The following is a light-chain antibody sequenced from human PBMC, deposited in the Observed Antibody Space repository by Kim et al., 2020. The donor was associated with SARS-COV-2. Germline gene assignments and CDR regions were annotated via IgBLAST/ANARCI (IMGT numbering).Light chain of an antibody. CDR2: GAS. CDR3: QQYGTSPTS. V-gene: IGKV3-20*01. J-gene: IGKJ2*01. CDR1: QSVNSNY. Sequence: LSPGERATLSCRASQSVNSNYLAWYQQRPGQAPRLLIYGASSRATGIPDRISGSGSGTDFTLTISRLEPEDFAVYYCQQYGTSPTSFGQGTKLEIK.